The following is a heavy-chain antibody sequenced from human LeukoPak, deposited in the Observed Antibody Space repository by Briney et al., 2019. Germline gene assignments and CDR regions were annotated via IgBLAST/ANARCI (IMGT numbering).Heavy chain of an antibody. J-gene: IGHJ4*02. CDR2: ISSGSSYI. V-gene: IGHV3-21*01. CDR1: GLTFSSYS. D-gene: IGHD6-19*01. Sequence: GGSLRLSCAASGLTFSSYSMNWVRQAPGKGLEWVSSISSGSSYIYYADSVKGRFTISRDNAKNSLYLQMNSLRAEDTAVYYCARGIVAGDYFDYWGQGTLVTVSS. CDR3: ARGIVAGDYFDY.